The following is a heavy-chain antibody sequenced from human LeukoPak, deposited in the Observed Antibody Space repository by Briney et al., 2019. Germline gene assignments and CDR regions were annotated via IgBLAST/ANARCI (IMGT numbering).Heavy chain of an antibody. D-gene: IGHD3-16*01. CDR1: GGSISSYY. CDR2: IYYSGST. CDR3: ARPGWLTDVDAFDI. Sequence: SETLSLTCTVSGGSISSYYWSWIRQPPGKGLEWIGYIYYSGSTNYNPSLKSRVTISVDTSKNQFSLKLSSVTAADTAVYYCARPGWLTDVDAFDIWGQGTMVTVSS. V-gene: IGHV4-59*01. J-gene: IGHJ3*02.